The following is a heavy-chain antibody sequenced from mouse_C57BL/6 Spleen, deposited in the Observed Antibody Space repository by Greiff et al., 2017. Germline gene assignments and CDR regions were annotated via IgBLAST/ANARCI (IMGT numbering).Heavy chain of an antibody. V-gene: IGHV1-26*01. CDR3: ATGRQLRLDYFDY. Sequence: EVQLQQSGPELVKPGASVKISCKASGYTFTDYYMNWVKQSHGKSLEWIGDINPNNGGTSYNQKFKGKATLTVDKSSSTAYMELRSLTSEDSAVYYCATGRQLRLDYFDYWGQGTTLTVSS. CDR2: INPNNGGT. D-gene: IGHD3-2*02. J-gene: IGHJ2*01. CDR1: GYTFTDYY.